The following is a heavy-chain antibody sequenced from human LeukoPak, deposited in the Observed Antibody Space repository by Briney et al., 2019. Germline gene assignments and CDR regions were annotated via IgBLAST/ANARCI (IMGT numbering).Heavy chain of an antibody. D-gene: IGHD2-21*02. CDR2: IFYSGPT. CDR1: GDSISSYF. CDR3: ARHVGVVTAGRALDY. J-gene: IGHJ4*02. V-gene: IGHV4-59*08. Sequence: PSETLSLTCVVSGDSISSYFWSWIRQPPGKGLEWIGDIFYSGPTNYNPSLESRVTISLDTSQNQFSPKLTSLTAADTAVYYCARHVGVVTAGRALDYWGQGTLVTVSS.